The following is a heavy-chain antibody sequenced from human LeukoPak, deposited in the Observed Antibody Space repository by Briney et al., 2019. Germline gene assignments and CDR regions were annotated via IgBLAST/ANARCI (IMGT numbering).Heavy chain of an antibody. Sequence: GASVKVSCKVSGYTLTKLSMHWVRQAPGKGLEWMGGFDPEDGETIYAQKFQGRVTMTEDTSTDTAYMELSSLRSEDTAVYYCATSSNYGDYEAFDYWGQGTLVTVSS. CDR3: ATSSNYGDYEAFDY. V-gene: IGHV1-24*01. D-gene: IGHD4-17*01. CDR1: GYTLTKLS. J-gene: IGHJ4*02. CDR2: FDPEDGET.